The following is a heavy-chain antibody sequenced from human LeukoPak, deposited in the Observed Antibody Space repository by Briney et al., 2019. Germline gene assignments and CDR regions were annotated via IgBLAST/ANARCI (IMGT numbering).Heavy chain of an antibody. CDR2: ISYDGSNK. CDR3: ARVFRQGPDGDYLYYYYGMDV. V-gene: IGHV3-30*03. Sequence: PGRSLRLSCAASGFTFSSYGMHWVRQAPGKGLEWVAVISYDGSNKYYADSVKGRFTISRDNSRNTLYLQMNSLRAEDTAVYYCARVFRQGPDGDYLYYYYGMDVWGQGTTVTVSS. J-gene: IGHJ6*02. D-gene: IGHD4-17*01. CDR1: GFTFSSYG.